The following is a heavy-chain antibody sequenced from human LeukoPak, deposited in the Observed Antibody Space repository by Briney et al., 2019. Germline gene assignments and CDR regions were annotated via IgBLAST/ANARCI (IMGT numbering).Heavy chain of an antibody. D-gene: IGHD3-22*01. CDR1: GLTFSTYS. J-gene: IGHJ4*02. Sequence: GGSLRLSCAASGLTFSTYSMNWVRQAPGKGLEWVSYISSSSLTIYFADSVKGRFTISRDNAKNSLFLQMNSLRAEDTAVYYCARALNYGYYNDYWGQGTLVTVSS. CDR2: ISSSSLTI. V-gene: IGHV3-48*01. CDR3: ARALNYGYYNDY.